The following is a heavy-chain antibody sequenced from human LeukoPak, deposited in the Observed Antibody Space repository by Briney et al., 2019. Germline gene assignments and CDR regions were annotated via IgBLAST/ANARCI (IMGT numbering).Heavy chain of an antibody. V-gene: IGHV3-23*01. CDR1: GFTFSSYA. J-gene: IGHJ4*02. Sequence: PGGSLRLSCAASGFTFSSYAMSWVRQAPGKGLEWVSAISGSGGSTYYADSVKGRFTISRDNSKNTLYLQMNSLRAEDTAVYYCARGVYCCGYYYGWYFDYWGQGTLVTVSS. CDR2: ISGSGGST. CDR3: ARGVYCCGYYYGWYFDY. D-gene: IGHD3-10*01.